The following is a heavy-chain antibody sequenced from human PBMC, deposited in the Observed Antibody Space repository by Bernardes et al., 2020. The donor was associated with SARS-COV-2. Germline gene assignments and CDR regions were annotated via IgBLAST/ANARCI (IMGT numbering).Heavy chain of an antibody. CDR2: ISTYNGNT. J-gene: IGHJ4*02. Sequence: ASVKVSCKTSGYTFNKYNIAWVRQAPGQGLEWMGWISTYNGNTDSTQKFQGRLTLTTDASTSTAYMELRSLRSDDTAVYFCASHQISYSSSPPYRYWGQGTLVTVSS. D-gene: IGHD6-13*01. CDR3: ASHQISYSSSPPYRY. CDR1: GYTFNKYN. V-gene: IGHV1-18*01.